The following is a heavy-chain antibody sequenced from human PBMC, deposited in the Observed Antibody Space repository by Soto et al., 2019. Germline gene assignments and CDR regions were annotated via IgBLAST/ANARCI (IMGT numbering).Heavy chain of an antibody. Sequence: SETLSLSCTVSGGSISSSSYYWGWIRQPPGKGLEWIGSIYYSGSTYYNPSLKSRVTISVDTSKNQFSLKLSSVTAADTAVYYCARQFFGDGYNYDFDYWGQGTLVTVSS. CDR1: GGSISSSSYY. D-gene: IGHD5-12*01. CDR3: ARQFFGDGYNYDFDY. CDR2: IYYSGST. J-gene: IGHJ4*02. V-gene: IGHV4-39*01.